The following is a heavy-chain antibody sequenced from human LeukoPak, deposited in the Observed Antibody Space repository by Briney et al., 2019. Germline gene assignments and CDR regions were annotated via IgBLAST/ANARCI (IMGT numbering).Heavy chain of an antibody. CDR1: GSTFTTSW. V-gene: IGHV5-51*01. CDR2: IYPSHSHT. D-gene: IGHD2-8*01. Sequence: MPGESLQISCKGSGSTFTTSWIGWVRPLPGKGLEWMGIIYPSHSHTTYSPSFQGQVTISADKSISTAYLQWSSLRASDTAMYYCARLYGRYFDYWGQGTLVTVSS. CDR3: ARLYGRYFDY. J-gene: IGHJ4*02.